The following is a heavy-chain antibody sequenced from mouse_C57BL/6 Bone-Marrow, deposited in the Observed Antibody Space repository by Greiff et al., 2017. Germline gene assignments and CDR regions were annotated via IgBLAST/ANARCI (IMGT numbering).Heavy chain of an antibody. J-gene: IGHJ2*01. CDR3: ARGGYFDY. V-gene: IGHV1-64*01. CDR1: GYTFTSYW. Sequence: VQLQQPGAELVKPGASVKLSCKASGYTFTSYWMHWVKQRPGQGLEWIGMIHPNSGSTNYNEKFKSKVTLTVDKSSSTAYMQLSGLTSEDSAVYYCARGGYFDYWGQGTTLTVSS. CDR2: IHPNSGST.